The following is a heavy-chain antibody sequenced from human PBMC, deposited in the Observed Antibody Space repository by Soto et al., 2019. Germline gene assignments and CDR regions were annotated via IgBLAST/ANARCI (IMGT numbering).Heavy chain of an antibody. Sequence: QVQLVESGGGLVKPGGSLRLSCAASGLIFSDYYMSWIRQTPQKGLEWVSLMSSSGSTVYHADSVKGRFTISRDNAKNSLYLQMNSLSAEDTAVYYCAKKKDGGKKYFDLWGRGTLVTVSS. J-gene: IGHJ2*01. CDR3: AKKKDGGKKYFDL. CDR1: GLIFSDYY. CDR2: MSSSGSTV. V-gene: IGHV3-11*01. D-gene: IGHD4-17*01.